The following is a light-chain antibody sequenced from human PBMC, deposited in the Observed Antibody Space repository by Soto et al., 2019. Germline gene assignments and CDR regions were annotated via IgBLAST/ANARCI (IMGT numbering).Light chain of an antibody. Sequence: QSVLTQPPSASGAPGQTVTISCSGSSSNIGSHTVNWYQHLPGTAPKLLIYSNTQRPLGVPVRFSGSKSGTPASLAISGLQSEDEAEYYCAAWDDRLYVFGTGTKVTVL. CDR1: SSNIGSHT. CDR3: AAWDDRLYV. CDR2: SNT. J-gene: IGLJ1*01. V-gene: IGLV1-44*01.